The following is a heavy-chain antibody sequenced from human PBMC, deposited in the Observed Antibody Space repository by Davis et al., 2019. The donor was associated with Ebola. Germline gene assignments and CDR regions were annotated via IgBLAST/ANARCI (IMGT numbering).Heavy chain of an antibody. D-gene: IGHD5-18*01. V-gene: IGHV3-72*01. CDR3: TGASEDTAFRAVDI. Sequence: PGGSLRLSCAASGFIFSDHSMDWVRQAQGKGLEWVARIRNKANSYTIESAASVKGRFTISRDDSKNSLFLQMNRLKTEDTAVYYCTGASEDTAFRAVDIWGRGTMVIVSS. CDR2: IRNKANSYTI. CDR1: GFIFSDHS. J-gene: IGHJ3*02.